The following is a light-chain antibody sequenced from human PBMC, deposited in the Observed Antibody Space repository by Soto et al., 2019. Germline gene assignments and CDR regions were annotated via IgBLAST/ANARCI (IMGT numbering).Light chain of an antibody. CDR3: QQSYRSPPT. CDR1: QTISSN. V-gene: IGKV1-39*01. J-gene: IGKJ1*01. Sequence: DIQMTQSPSSVSGSVGDRVTITGGASQTISSNLNWYQQRPGKVPKLLIYAASSLQSGVPSRFSGSGSGTDFTLTISSLQPEDFATYFCQQSYRSPPTFGQGTKVDIK. CDR2: AAS.